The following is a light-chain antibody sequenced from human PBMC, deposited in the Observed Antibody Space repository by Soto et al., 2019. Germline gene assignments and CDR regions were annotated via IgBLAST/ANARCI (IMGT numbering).Light chain of an antibody. V-gene: IGLV7-43*01. CDR2: STN. CDR3: LLYYGGAWV. Sequence: QAVVTQESSLTVSPGGTVTLTCASSTGAVTSGYFPNWFQQKPGQAPRALIYSTNNKHFWTPARFTGSLLGGKAALTLSGVQPEDEADYYCLLYYGGAWVFGGGTQLTVL. J-gene: IGLJ3*02. CDR1: TGAVTSGYF.